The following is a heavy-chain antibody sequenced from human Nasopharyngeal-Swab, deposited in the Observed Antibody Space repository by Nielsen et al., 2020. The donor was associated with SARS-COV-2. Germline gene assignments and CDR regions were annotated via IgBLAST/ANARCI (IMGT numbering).Heavy chain of an antibody. V-gene: IGHV3-11*04. CDR3: AKPLKNYYDSSGPYDGFNI. D-gene: IGHD3-22*01. Sequence: WIRQPPGKGLEWVSYISSSGNTIYYADSVKGRFTISRDSAKNSLFLQMNSLRAEDTAVYYCAKPLKNYYDSSGPYDGFNIWGQGTLVTVSS. J-gene: IGHJ3*02. CDR2: ISSSGNTI.